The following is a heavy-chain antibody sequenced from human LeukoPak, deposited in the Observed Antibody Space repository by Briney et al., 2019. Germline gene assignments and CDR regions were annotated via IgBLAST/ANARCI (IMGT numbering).Heavy chain of an antibody. D-gene: IGHD1-7*01. CDR1: GFTFSSYG. V-gene: IGHV3-30*03. CDR3: LREVDWKYAFDY. J-gene: IGHJ4*02. Sequence: GRSLRLSCAASGFTFSSYGMHWVRQAPGKGLEWVAVISYDGSNKYYADPVKGRFTISRDDSNNMLYLQMNSLRAEDTALYYCLREVDWKYAFDYWGRGTLVTVSS. CDR2: ISYDGSNK.